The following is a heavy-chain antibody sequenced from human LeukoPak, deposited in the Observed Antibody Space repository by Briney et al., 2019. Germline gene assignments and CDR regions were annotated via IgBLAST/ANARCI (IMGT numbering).Heavy chain of an antibody. Sequence: PAGSLRLSCVASGFTVSDYYKSWVRQAPGKGLEWVSLLYTDDTTIYADSVEGRFTISRDDSKNTIYLHMTTLRGEYTAVYYCARGGAFYWNPRYWGQGTLVTVSS. D-gene: IGHD1-1*01. CDR1: GFTVSDYY. CDR2: LYTDDTT. J-gene: IGHJ4*02. V-gene: IGHV3-53*01. CDR3: ARGGAFYWNPRY.